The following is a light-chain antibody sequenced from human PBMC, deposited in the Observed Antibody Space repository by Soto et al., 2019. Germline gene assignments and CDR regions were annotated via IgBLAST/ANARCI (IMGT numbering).Light chain of an antibody. CDR3: QQRSHWPPIT. CDR1: QSVSSN. Sequence: EIVMTQSPATLSVSPLEIASLSVRASQSVSSNLAWYQQKPGQAPRLLIYGASNRATGIPARFSGSGSGTDFTLTISSLEPEHFAVYYCQQRSHWPPITFGQGTRLEIK. CDR2: GAS. V-gene: IGKV3-11*01. J-gene: IGKJ5*01.